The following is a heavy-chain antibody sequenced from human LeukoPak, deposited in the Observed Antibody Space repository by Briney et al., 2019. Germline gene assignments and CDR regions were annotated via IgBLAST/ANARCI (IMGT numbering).Heavy chain of an antibody. V-gene: IGHV3-23*01. J-gene: IGHJ4*02. CDR1: GFTFSSYG. CDR2: ISGSGGST. CDR3: TVEIAVAGTDY. Sequence: GGSLRLSCAASGFTFSSYGMSWVRQAPGKGLEWVSAISGSGGSTYYADSVKGRFTISRDNSKNTLYLQMNSLRAEDTAVYYCTVEIAVAGTDYWGQGTLVTVSS. D-gene: IGHD6-19*01.